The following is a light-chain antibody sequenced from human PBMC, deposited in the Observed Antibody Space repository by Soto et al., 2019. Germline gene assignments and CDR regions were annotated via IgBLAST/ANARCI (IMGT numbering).Light chain of an antibody. V-gene: IGKV3-15*01. CDR3: HQDNKWWT. Sequence: IVMTQSPATLSVSPGERATLSCRASQSVTSNLAWYQQKPGQAPRLLIYGASTRATGVPARFSGSGSGTEFTLTISSLQSEDFAVYYCHQDNKWWTFGQGTKVDVK. CDR2: GAS. J-gene: IGKJ1*01. CDR1: QSVTSN.